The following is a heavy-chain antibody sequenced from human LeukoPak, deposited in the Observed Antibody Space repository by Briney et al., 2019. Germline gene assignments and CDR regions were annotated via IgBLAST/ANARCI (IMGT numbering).Heavy chain of an antibody. Sequence: GASVKVSCKASGYTFTGYYMHWVRQAPGQGLEWMGRIIPILGIANYAQKFQGRVTITADKSTSTAYMELSSLRSEDTAVYYCARDGRENYYDSSGDYWGQGTLVTVSS. CDR2: IIPILGIA. CDR3: ARDGRENYYDSSGDY. J-gene: IGHJ4*02. CDR1: GYTFTGYY. V-gene: IGHV1-69*04. D-gene: IGHD3-22*01.